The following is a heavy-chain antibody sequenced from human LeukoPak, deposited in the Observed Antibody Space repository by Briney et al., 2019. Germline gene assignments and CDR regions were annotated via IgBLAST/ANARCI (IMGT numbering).Heavy chain of an antibody. J-gene: IGHJ4*02. V-gene: IGHV1-2*02. CDR3: ARELGDSSGYREQDY. CDR2: INPNSGGT. D-gene: IGHD3-22*01. CDR1: GYTFTGYY. Sequence: GASVKVSCKASGYTFTGYYMHWVRQAPGQGLEWMGWINPNSGGTNYAQKFQGRVTMTRDPSISTAYMELSRLRSDDTAVYYCARELGDSSGYREQDYWGQGTLVTVSS.